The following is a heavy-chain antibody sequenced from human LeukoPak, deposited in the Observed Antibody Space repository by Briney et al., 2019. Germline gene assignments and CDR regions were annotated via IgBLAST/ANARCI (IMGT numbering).Heavy chain of an antibody. CDR2: IYSSGST. J-gene: IGHJ3*02. Sequence: SETLSLTCTVSGGSISDYYWSWIRQPAGKGLEWIGRIYSSGSTNYNPSLKSRVTMSVATSKNQFSLKLSSVTAADTAVYYCARQAYDTGYDAFDIWGRGTMVTVSP. CDR3: ARQAYDTGYDAFDI. V-gene: IGHV4-4*07. D-gene: IGHD3-22*01. CDR1: GGSISDYY.